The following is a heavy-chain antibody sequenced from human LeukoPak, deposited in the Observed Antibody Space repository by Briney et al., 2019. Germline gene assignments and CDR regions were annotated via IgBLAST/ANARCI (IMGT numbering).Heavy chain of an antibody. CDR1: GYTFTVYY. V-gene: IGHV1-2*02. Sequence: GASVKVSRKSSGYTFTVYYIHLVRQAPAQGIEWVGWINPNSGGTNYSQKFQGRVTMTRDTSISTAYMELSRLRSDDTAVYYCAREGVLLWFGDPNNWFDPWGQGTLVTVSS. CDR2: INPNSGGT. J-gene: IGHJ5*02. D-gene: IGHD3-10*01. CDR3: AREGVLLWFGDPNNWFDP.